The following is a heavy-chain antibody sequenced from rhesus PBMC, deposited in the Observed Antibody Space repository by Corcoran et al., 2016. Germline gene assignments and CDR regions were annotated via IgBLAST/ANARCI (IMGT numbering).Heavy chain of an antibody. CDR1: GYSISGYY. CDR2: ITYSGST. D-gene: IGHD6-25*01. CDR3: AREDLYSGEYFEF. V-gene: IGHV4-122*02. Sequence: QVQLQESGPGLVKPSETLSLTCAVSGYSISGYYWSWILQAPGKGLEWIGYITYSGSTSYNPSLKSRITISRDTAKTQLSLKLSAVTAADTAVYYCAREDLYSGEYFEFWGQGALVTVSS. J-gene: IGHJ1*01.